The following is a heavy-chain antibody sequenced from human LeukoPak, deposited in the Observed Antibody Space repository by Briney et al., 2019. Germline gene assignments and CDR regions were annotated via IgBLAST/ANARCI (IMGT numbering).Heavy chain of an antibody. Sequence: SETLSLTCTVSGGSISSSSYYWGWIRQPPGKGLEWIGSIYYSGSTYYNPSLKSRVTISVDTSKNQFSLKLSSVTAADTAVYYCAREGPTWIQLWLFDYWGQGTLVTVSS. CDR1: GGSISSSSYY. CDR2: IYYSGST. D-gene: IGHD5-18*01. J-gene: IGHJ4*02. CDR3: AREGPTWIQLWLFDY. V-gene: IGHV4-39*07.